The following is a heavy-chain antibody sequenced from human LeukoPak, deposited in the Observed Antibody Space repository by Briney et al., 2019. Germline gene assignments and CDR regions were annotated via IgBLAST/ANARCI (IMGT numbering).Heavy chain of an antibody. CDR3: AREGRGVSVGMDV. D-gene: IGHD2-8*01. CDR1: GGSISNYY. Sequence: SETLSLTCTVSGGSISNYYWSWIRQPPGKGLEWIGYIYYSGSTNYNPSLKSRVTISVDTSKNQFSLKLSSETAADTAVYYCAREGRGVSVGMDVWGQGTTVTVSS. V-gene: IGHV4-59*01. J-gene: IGHJ6*02. CDR2: IYYSGST.